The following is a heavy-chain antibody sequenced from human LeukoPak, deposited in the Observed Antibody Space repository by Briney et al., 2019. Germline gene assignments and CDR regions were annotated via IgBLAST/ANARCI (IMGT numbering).Heavy chain of an antibody. CDR2: IQSDGSST. V-gene: IGHV3-74*01. CDR3: AGYSSALDY. CDR1: GFTFSSYW. J-gene: IGHJ4*02. D-gene: IGHD6-19*01. Sequence: GGSLRLSCAASGFTFSSYWMHWVRQAPGKGLVWVSRIQSDGSSTSYADSVKGRFTMSRDNAKNTLFLQMNSLRDEDTAVYYCAGYSSALDYWGQGTLVTVSS.